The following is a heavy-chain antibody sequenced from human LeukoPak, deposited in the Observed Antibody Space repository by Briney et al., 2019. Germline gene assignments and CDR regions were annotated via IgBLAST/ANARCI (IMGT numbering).Heavy chain of an antibody. D-gene: IGHD3-22*01. CDR1: GGTFSSYA. CDR3: ARVRPYYDSSGYYSLDFDY. V-gene: IGHV1-18*01. CDR2: ISAYNGNT. J-gene: IGHJ4*02. Sequence: ASVKVSCKASGGTFSSYAISWVRQAPGQGLEWMGWISAYNGNTNYAQKLQGRVTMTTDTSTSTAYMELRSLRSDDTAVYYCARVRPYYDSSGYYSLDFDYWGQGTLVTVSS.